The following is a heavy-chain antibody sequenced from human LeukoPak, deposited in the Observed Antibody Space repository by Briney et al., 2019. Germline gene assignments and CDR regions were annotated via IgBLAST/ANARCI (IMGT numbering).Heavy chain of an antibody. CDR3: ARQGVAAAADY. CDR1: GGTFSSYA. D-gene: IGHD6-13*01. CDR2: IIPIFGIA. V-gene: IGHV1-69*04. J-gene: IGHJ4*02. Sequence: GASVKVSCKASGGTFSSYAISWVRQAPGKGLEWMGRIIPIFGIANYAQKFRGRVTITADKSTSTAYMELSSLRSEDTAVYYCARQGVAAAADYWGQGTLVTVSS.